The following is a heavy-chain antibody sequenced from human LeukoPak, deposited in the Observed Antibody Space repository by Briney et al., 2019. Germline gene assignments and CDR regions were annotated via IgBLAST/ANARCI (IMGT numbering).Heavy chain of an antibody. CDR1: GFTFSNAW. Sequence: GGSLRLSCAASGFTFSNAWMSWVRQAPGKGLEWVGRIKSKTDGGTTDYAAPVKGRFTISRDDSKNTLYLQMNSLKTEDTAVYYCTTERVLLWFGELLSSFDYWGQGTLVTVSS. CDR2: IKSKTDGGTT. D-gene: IGHD3-10*01. J-gene: IGHJ4*02. V-gene: IGHV3-15*01. CDR3: TTERVLLWFGELLSSFDY.